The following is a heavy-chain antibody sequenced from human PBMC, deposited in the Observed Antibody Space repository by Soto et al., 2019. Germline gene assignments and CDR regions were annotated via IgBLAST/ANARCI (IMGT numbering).Heavy chain of an antibody. CDR3: ARGGPEFVY. CDR1: GFTFSSYA. J-gene: IGHJ4*02. Sequence: EVQLVESGGGLVQPGGSLRLSCAASGFTFSSYAMHWVRQAPGKGLEYVSAISSNGGSTYYANSVKGRFTISRDNSKNTLYLQMGSLRAEDMAVYYCARGGPEFVYWGQGTLVTVSS. CDR2: ISSNGGST. V-gene: IGHV3-64*01.